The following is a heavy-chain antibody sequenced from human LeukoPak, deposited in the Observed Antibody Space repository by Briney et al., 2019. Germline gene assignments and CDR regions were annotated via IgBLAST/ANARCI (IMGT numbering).Heavy chain of an antibody. V-gene: IGHV3-7*01. J-gene: IGHJ4*02. Sequence: GGSLRLPCAASGFTFSSHWMTWIRQAPGKGLEWVANIKQDGSEKYYVDSVKGRFTISRDNAKNSLYLQMNSLRAEDTAVYYCARDTGGGYSCYDCWGQGTLVTVSS. CDR2: IKQDGSEK. D-gene: IGHD5-18*01. CDR3: ARDTGGGYSCYDC. CDR1: GFTFSSHW.